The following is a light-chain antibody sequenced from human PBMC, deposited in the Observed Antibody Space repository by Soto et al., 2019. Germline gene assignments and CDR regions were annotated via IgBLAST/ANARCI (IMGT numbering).Light chain of an antibody. CDR2: GAS. J-gene: IGKJ1*01. Sequence: EIVLTQSPGTLSLSPGERATLSCRASQSVSSNYLAWYQQKPGQAPRPLIYGASSRATGIPDRFSGSGAGTDLTLTIGRLESEDFAVYYCQQYGRSPWTFGQGTKVEIK. V-gene: IGKV3-20*01. CDR1: QSVSSNY. CDR3: QQYGRSPWT.